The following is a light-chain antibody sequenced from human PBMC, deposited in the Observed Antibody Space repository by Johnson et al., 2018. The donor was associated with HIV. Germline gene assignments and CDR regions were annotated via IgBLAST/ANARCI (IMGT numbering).Light chain of an antibody. J-gene: IGLJ1*01. V-gene: IGLV1-51*01. CDR2: DNN. CDR1: SFNIGNNY. CDR3: GTWDSSLSAGV. Sequence: QSVLTQPTSVSAAPGQKVTISCSGSSFNIGNNYVSWYQQLPGTAPKLLIYDNNKRPSGIPDRFSGSKSGTSATLGITGLQTGDEADYYCGTWDSSLSAGVFGTGTTVTVL.